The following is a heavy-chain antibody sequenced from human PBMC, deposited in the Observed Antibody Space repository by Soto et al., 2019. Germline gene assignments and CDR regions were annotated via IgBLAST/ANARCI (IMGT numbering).Heavy chain of an antibody. CDR1: GDTFSFYT. CDR3: AASYGSGYRAFDY. D-gene: IGHD3-10*01. CDR2: INPIVSMS. Sequence: QVQLVQSGTEVKKPGSSVKVSCKASGDTFSFYTINWVRQAPGLGLEWVGRINPIVSMSNYAQQFQGRVSMTADKSTITGYMELRSLRSDDTSMYFCAASYGSGYRAFDYWGQGALVIVSS. J-gene: IGHJ4*02. V-gene: IGHV1-69*02.